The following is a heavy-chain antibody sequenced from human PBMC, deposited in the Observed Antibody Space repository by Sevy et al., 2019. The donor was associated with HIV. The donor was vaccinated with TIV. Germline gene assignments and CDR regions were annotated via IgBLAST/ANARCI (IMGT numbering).Heavy chain of an antibody. CDR2: ISGSGGST. Sequence: GGSLRLSCAASGFTFSGYAMSWVRQAPGKGLEWVSAISGSGGSTYYADSVKGRFTISRDNSKNTLYLQMNSLRAEETAVYYCAKAIGEYYYDSSGYSVYFDYWGQGTLVTVSS. D-gene: IGHD3-22*01. CDR1: GFTFSGYA. V-gene: IGHV3-23*01. CDR3: AKAIGEYYYDSSGYSVYFDY. J-gene: IGHJ4*02.